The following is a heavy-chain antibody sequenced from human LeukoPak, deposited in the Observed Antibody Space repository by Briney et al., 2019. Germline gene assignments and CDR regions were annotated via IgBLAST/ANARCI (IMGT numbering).Heavy chain of an antibody. Sequence: PSETLSLTCTVSGGSISSSSYYWGWIRQPPGKGLEWIGSIYYSGSTYYNPSLKSRVTISVDTSKNQFSLKLSSVTAADTAVYYCARGLGSGSVYFDYWGQGTLVTVSS. V-gene: IGHV4-39*07. D-gene: IGHD6-25*01. J-gene: IGHJ4*02. CDR3: ARGLGSGSVYFDY. CDR1: GGSISSSSYY. CDR2: IYYSGST.